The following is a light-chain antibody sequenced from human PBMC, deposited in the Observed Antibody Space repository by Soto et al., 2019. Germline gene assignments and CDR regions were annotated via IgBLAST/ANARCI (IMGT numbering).Light chain of an antibody. V-gene: IGLV2-11*01. Sequence: QSALTQPRSVSGSPGQSVTISCTGTSSDVGGYNYVTWYQQHPGRAPKVMIYDVKTRPSGVPDRSSGSKSGNTASLTISELQAEDEADYYCYSYAGSYTFVFGTGTKLTVL. CDR2: DVK. CDR3: YSYAGSYTFV. J-gene: IGLJ1*01. CDR1: SSDVGGYNY.